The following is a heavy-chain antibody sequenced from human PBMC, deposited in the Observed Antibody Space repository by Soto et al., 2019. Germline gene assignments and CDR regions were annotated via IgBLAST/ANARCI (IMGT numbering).Heavy chain of an antibody. Sequence: GGSLRLSCVASGFTFSSYAMHWVRQAPGKGLDWVAVISYDGSKKYYGDSVRGRFTISRDNSNNTLSVQMNSLRGDDSAVYYCVKDSRGSRWRSAEYFKHWGQGTRVTVS. CDR1: GFTFSSYA. D-gene: IGHD2-2*01. CDR2: ISYDGSKK. V-gene: IGHV3-30*18. CDR3: VKDSRGSRWRSAEYFKH. J-gene: IGHJ1*01.